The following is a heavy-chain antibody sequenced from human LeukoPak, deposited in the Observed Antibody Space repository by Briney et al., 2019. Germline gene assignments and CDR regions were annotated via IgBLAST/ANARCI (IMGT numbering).Heavy chain of an antibody. CDR3: ARDQSGGYYFDY. CDR1: GGSISSYY. CDR2: IYYNGST. D-gene: IGHD3-10*01. Sequence: SQTLSLTCTVSGGSISSYYWSWIRQPPGKGLEWMWYIYYNGSTSYNPSLKIRVPISVDTSKSQFSMKLSSVTAADTAVYHCARDQSGGYYFDYWGQGTLVTVSS. J-gene: IGHJ4*02. V-gene: IGHV4-59*01.